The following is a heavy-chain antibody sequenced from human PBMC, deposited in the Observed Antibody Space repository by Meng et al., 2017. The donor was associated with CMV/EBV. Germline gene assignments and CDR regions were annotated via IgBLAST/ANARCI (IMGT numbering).Heavy chain of an antibody. CDR1: GYTFTGYY. J-gene: IGHJ6*02. V-gene: IGHV1-2*02. CDR2: INPNSGGT. CDR3: ARDQSSTSYYYYGMDV. Sequence: ASVKVSCKASGYTFTGYYMHWVRQAPRQGLEWMGWINPNSGGTNYAQKFQGRVTMTRDTSISTAYMELSRLRSDDTAVYYCARDQSSTSYYYYGMDVWGQGTTVTVSS. D-gene: IGHD2-2*01.